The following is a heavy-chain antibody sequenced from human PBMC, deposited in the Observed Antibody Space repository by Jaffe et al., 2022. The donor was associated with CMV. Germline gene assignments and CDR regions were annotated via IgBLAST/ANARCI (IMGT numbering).Heavy chain of an antibody. D-gene: IGHD6-13*01. Sequence: EVQLVESGGGLVKPGGSLRLSCAASGFTFSSYSMNWVRQAPGKGLEWVSSISSSSSYIYYADSVKGRFTISRDNAKNSLYLQMNSLRAEDTAVYYCASSSAGSSSWYSSYYYYYGMDVWGQGTTVTVSS. V-gene: IGHV3-21*01. CDR2: ISSSSSYI. CDR3: ASSSAGSSSWYSSYYYYYGMDV. CDR1: GFTFSSYS. J-gene: IGHJ6*02.